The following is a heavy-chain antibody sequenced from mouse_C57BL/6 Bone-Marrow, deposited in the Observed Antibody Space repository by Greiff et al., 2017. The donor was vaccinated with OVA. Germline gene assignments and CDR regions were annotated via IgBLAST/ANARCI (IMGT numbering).Heavy chain of an antibody. V-gene: IGHV14-4*01. CDR1: GFHINAYC. CDR3: ATLSYRYFDD. CDR2: IFPESGVT. D-gene: IGHD1-1*01. J-gene: IGHJ2*01. Sequence: VQLLQSGAELVRPGASVKFSCTASGFHINAYCMKWVKQRPEQGLEWIGWIFPESGVTDSASKFTGKATITADTSSNTTYLRLSNQASEDTAFYYCATLSYRYFDDWGQGTTLTVSS.